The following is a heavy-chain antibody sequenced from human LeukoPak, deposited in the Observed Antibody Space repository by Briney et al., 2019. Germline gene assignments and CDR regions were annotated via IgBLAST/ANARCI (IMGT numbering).Heavy chain of an antibody. CDR2: IYYSGST. CDR1: GGSISSGGSC. Sequence: SETLSLTCTVSGGSISSGGSCWSWIRQHPGKGLEWIGYIYYSGSTYYNPSLQSRVTTSVDTSKNHFSLKLSSVTAADTAVYYCARALKDDFWSGYPKGAFDIWGQGTMVTVSS. D-gene: IGHD3-3*01. V-gene: IGHV4-31*03. J-gene: IGHJ3*02. CDR3: ARALKDDFWSGYPKGAFDI.